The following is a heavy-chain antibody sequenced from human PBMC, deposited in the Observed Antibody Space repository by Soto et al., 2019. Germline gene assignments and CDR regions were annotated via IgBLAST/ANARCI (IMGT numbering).Heavy chain of an antibody. Sequence: GGSLRLSCAASGFTFSSYGMHWVRQAPGKGLEWVAVISYDGSNKYYADSVKGRFTISRDNSKNTLYLQMNSLRAEDTAVYYCANRPGYDFWSGQTYYYYGMDVWGQGTTVTVSS. J-gene: IGHJ6*02. CDR3: ANRPGYDFWSGQTYYYYGMDV. CDR1: GFTFSSYG. CDR2: ISYDGSNK. V-gene: IGHV3-30*18. D-gene: IGHD3-3*01.